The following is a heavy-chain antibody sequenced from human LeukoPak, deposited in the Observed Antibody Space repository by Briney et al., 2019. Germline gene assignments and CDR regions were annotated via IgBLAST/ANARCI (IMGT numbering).Heavy chain of an antibody. CDR1: GYTFTGYY. CDR3: ARDSSGWLTPALDY. V-gene: IGHV1-2*02. Sequence: ASVTVSCKASGYTFTGYYMHWVRQAPGQGLEWTGWINPNSGGTNYAQKFQGRVTMTRDTSISTAYMELSRLRSDDTAVYYCARDSSGWLTPALDYWGQGTLVTVSS. J-gene: IGHJ4*02. CDR2: INPNSGGT. D-gene: IGHD6-19*01.